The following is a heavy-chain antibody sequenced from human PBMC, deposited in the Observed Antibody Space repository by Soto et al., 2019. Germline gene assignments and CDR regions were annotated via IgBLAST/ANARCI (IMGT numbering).Heavy chain of an antibody. J-gene: IGHJ4*02. Sequence: ASVKVSCKASGYIFTDYYMHWVRQAPGQELGWMGRINPNSGGTNYAQKFQGRVTMTRDTSISTAYMELSSLRSEDTALYYCAKDINPDILTGYYKYFDYWGQGTLVTVSS. V-gene: IGHV1-2*06. CDR1: GYIFTDYY. CDR3: AKDINPDILTGYYKYFDY. D-gene: IGHD3-9*01. CDR2: INPNSGGT.